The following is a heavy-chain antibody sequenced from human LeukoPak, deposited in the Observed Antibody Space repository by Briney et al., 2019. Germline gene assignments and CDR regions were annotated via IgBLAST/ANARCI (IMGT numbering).Heavy chain of an antibody. CDR1: GGSISSYY. J-gene: IGHJ5*02. CDR3: ARDGRGVVVPAAMGAWFDP. V-gene: IGHV4-59*01. D-gene: IGHD2-2*01. Sequence: SETLSLTCTVSGGSISSYYWSWIRQPPGKGLEWIGYIYYSGSTNYNPSLKSRVNISVDTSKNQFSLKLSSVTAADTAVYYCARDGRGVVVPAAMGAWFDPWGQGTLVTVSS. CDR2: IYYSGST.